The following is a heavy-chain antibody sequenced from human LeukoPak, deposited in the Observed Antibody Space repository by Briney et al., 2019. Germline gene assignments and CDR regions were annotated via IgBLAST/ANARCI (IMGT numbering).Heavy chain of an antibody. D-gene: IGHD3-10*01. CDR1: GYSISSGDYY. CDR2: ISSSGST. J-gene: IGHJ4*02. V-gene: IGHV4-61*02. Sequence: PSETLSLTCTVSGYSISSGDYYWSWIRQPAGKGLEWIGRISSSGSTNYNPSLKSRVTISVDTSKNQFSLKLSSVTAADTAVYYCARLIWFGELFLYYFDYWGQGTLVTVSS. CDR3: ARLIWFGELFLYYFDY.